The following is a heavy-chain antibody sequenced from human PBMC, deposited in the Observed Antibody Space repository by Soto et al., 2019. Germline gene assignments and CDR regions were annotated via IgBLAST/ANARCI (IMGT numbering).Heavy chain of an antibody. J-gene: IGHJ4*02. V-gene: IGHV3-30*03. CDR1: GFTFRSYV. Sequence: QVQLVESGGCVVQPGTSLRLSCVGSGFTFRSYVIHWVRQAPGKGLEWVALTSYDGSNNFYGDSVKGRFTISRANSRNTVELQMDSLRLEDTALYYWARWGTTGGLDFWGQGTLVSVSS. D-gene: IGHD3-16*01. CDR2: TSYDGSNN. CDR3: ARWGTTGGLDF.